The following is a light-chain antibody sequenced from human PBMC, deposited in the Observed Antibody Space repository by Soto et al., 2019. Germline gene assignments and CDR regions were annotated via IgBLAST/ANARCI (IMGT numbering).Light chain of an antibody. CDR3: QHYKSYSEA. Sequence: DIQMSQSPSTLSGSVGDRVTITCRASQTISSWLAWYQQKPGKAPQLLIHKASTLKSGVPSRFSGSGSGTEFTLTISSLQPDDFATYYCQHYKSYSEAFGQGTKVDIK. CDR2: KAS. J-gene: IGKJ1*01. CDR1: QTISSW. V-gene: IGKV1-5*03.